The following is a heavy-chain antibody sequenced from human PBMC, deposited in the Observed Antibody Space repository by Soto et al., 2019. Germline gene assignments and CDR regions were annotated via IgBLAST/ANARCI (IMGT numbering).Heavy chain of an antibody. CDR2: IYYSGST. V-gene: IGHV4-59*01. J-gene: IGHJ6*02. CDR3: ARDRITMVRGVPPSYYYYGMDV. Sequence: SETLSLTCTVSGGSISSYYWSWIRQPPGKGLEWIGYIYYSGSTNYNPSLKSRVTISVDTSKNQFSLKLSSVTAADTAVYYCARDRITMVRGVPPSYYYYGMDVWGQGTTVTVSS. D-gene: IGHD3-10*01. CDR1: GGSISSYY.